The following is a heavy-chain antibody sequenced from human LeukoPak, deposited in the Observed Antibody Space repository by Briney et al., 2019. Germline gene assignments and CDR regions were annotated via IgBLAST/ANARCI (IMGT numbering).Heavy chain of an antibody. V-gene: IGHV3-21*01. CDR2: ISGSSSYI. J-gene: IGHJ5*02. Sequence: GGSLRLSCAASGFTFSSYSMNWVRQAPGKGLEWVSSISGSSSYIYYADSVKGRFTISRHNAKNSLYLQMNSLRAEDTAVYYCARDLGQYYDTSDNWFDPWGQGTLVTVSS. CDR1: GFTFSSYS. CDR3: ARDLGQYYDTSDNWFDP. D-gene: IGHD3-22*01.